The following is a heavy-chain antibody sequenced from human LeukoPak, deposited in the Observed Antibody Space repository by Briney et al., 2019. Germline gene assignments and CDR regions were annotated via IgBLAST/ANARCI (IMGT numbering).Heavy chain of an antibody. CDR2: IYYNGDT. CDR3: ARVLRAASWRSYDY. Sequence: SETLFLTCTVSGGSVSNSLYYWSWIRQPPGKGLEWIGYIYYNGDTNYNPSLKNRVIISIDTSSNQFSLRLNSMTAADTAVYYCARVLRAASWRSYDYWGQGSLVTVSS. J-gene: IGHJ4*02. CDR1: GGSVSNSLYY. D-gene: IGHD5-18*01. V-gene: IGHV4-61*01.